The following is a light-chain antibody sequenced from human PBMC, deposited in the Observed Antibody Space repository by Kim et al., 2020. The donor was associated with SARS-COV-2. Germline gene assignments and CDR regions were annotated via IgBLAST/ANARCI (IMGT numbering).Light chain of an antibody. CDR1: SSDVGYYTS. V-gene: IGLV2-14*04. Sequence: GQPITISCTGTSSDVGYYTSVSWYQQHPGKAPKLIMYDVSERASGVSNRFSGSQSGNTASLTISGLRAEDEADYYCNSHTTSSTYVFGSGTKVTVL. CDR2: DVS. CDR3: NSHTTSSTYV. J-gene: IGLJ1*01.